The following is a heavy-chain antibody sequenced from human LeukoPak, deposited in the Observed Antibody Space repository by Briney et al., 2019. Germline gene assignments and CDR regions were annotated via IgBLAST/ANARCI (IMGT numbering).Heavy chain of an antibody. D-gene: IGHD3-10*01. CDR2: IYTSGST. J-gene: IGHJ6*02. V-gene: IGHV4-4*07. CDR1: GRSISSCY. Sequence: PSETLSLTCTVSGRSISSCYWSWIRQPAGKGLEWIGRIYTSGSTNYNPSLKSRVTMSVDTSKNQFSLKLSSVTAADTAVYYCASGEGSDPYYYYGMDVWGQGTTVTVSS. CDR3: ASGEGSDPYYYYGMDV.